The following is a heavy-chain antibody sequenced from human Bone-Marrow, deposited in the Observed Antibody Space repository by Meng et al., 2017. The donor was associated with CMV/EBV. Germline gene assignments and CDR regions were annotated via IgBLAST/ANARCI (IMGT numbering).Heavy chain of an antibody. CDR3: ARNRFSGSYS. D-gene: IGHD1-26*01. Sequence: TCTVSGGSISSRSYYWGWIRQPPGQGLEWIGSIYYSGSTYYNPSLKSRVTISVDTSKNQFSLKLSSVTAADTAVYYCARNRFSGSYSWGQGTLVTVSS. J-gene: IGHJ4*02. V-gene: IGHV4-39*07. CDR2: IYYSGST. CDR1: GGSISSRSYY.